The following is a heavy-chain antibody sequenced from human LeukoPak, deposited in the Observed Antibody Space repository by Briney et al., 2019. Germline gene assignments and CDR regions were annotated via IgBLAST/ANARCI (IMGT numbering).Heavy chain of an antibody. V-gene: IGHV3-66*01. J-gene: IGHJ4*02. D-gene: IGHD6-6*01. CDR3: AKDEGLEYNYY. CDR1: GFTVSSNY. Sequence: GGSLRLSCAASGFTVSSNYMSWVRQAPGKGLEWVSVIYSGGSTYYADSVKGRFTISRDNSKNTLYLQMNSLRAEDTAVYYCAKDEGLEYNYYWGQGTLVTVSS. CDR2: IYSGGST.